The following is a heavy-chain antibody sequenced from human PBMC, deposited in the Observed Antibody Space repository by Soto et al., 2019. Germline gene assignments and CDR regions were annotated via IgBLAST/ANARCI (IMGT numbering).Heavy chain of an antibody. CDR3: ARDTGYTFGSLTY. Sequence: HVELVQSGADVKKPGASVTISCKASGYTFTDYALHWVRQAPGQRLEWMGWMNAGVGNTLYSQKFQGRITITRDTSASTAYMELNSLKSAGTAIYYCARDTGYTFGSLTYWGPGTRVTVSS. J-gene: IGHJ4*02. V-gene: IGHV1-3*01. D-gene: IGHD5-18*01. CDR1: GYTFTDYA. CDR2: MNAGVGNT.